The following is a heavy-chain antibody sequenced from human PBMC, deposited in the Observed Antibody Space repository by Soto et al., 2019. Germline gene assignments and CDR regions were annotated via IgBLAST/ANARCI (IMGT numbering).Heavy chain of an antibody. J-gene: IGHJ4*02. D-gene: IGHD6-19*01. CDR1: GHSLSSGGYY. CDR2: IYFTGST. V-gene: IGHV4-31*03. CDR3: ARDWGSSGWPN. Sequence: PSETLSLTCTVSGHSLSSGGYYWSWIRQHPGKGLEWVGYIYFTGSTLYNPSLKSRLAMSLDTSKNQFSLKLGSVTAADTAIYYCARDWGSSGWPNWGPGTLVT.